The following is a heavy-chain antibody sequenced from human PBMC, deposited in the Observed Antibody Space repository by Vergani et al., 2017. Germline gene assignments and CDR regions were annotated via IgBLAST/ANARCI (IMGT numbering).Heavy chain of an antibody. J-gene: IGHJ3*02. CDR2: IDVKGNS. CDR3: VRVLHTAYIRGAFDI. CDR1: GGSLDIHSQT. Sequence: QVQLQESGPGLVKPSETLSLTCSFSGGSLDIHSQTWGWIRQPAGEGLEWIGLIDVKGNSNFSPSLESRVTMSADASRGRFSLNLRSVTTSDTAVYYCVRVLHTAYIRGAFDIWGQGIKVTVSS. D-gene: IGHD2-21*01. V-gene: IGHV4-61*02.